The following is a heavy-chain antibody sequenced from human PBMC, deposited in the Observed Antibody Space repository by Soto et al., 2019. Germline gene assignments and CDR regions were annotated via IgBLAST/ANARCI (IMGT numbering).Heavy chain of an antibody. CDR3: ARHPPEYSSSYNWFDP. CDR1: GYSFTSYW. D-gene: IGHD6-6*01. V-gene: IGHV5-51*01. Sequence: GESLKISCKGSGYSFTSYWIGWVRQMPGKGLEWMGIIYPGDSDTRYSPSFQGQVTISADKSISTAYLQWSSLKASDTAMYYCARHPPEYSSSYNWFDPWGQGTLVTVSS. J-gene: IGHJ5*02. CDR2: IYPGDSDT.